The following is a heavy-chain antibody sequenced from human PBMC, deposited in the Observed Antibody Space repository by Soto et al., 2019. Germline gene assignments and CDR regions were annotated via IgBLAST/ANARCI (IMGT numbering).Heavy chain of an antibody. J-gene: IGHJ4*02. CDR1: GDSISSSGFY. CDR2: IYYGGST. Sequence: QLQLQESGPGLVRPSETLSLTCTVSGDSISSSGFYLGWIRQPPGKWLEWIGTIYYGGSTYYSPSIKSRLNLSRHTTKNQYSLRRSSVTAADTAVYFCARRHYDVLTASEKTVDHRGQGTLGTVSS. CDR3: ARRHYDVLTASEKTVDH. D-gene: IGHD3-9*01. V-gene: IGHV4-39*01.